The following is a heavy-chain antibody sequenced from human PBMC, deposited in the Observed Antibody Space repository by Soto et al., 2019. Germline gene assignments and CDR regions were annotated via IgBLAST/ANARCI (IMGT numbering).Heavy chain of an antibody. J-gene: IGHJ5*02. CDR1: GFTFSSYW. Sequence: GGSLRLSCAASGFTFSSYWMSWVRQAPGKGLEWVANIKQDGREKYYVDSVKGRFTISRDNAKNSLYLQMNSLRAEDTAVYYCARLRIVSIFGVVIENWFDPWGQGTLVTVSS. CDR3: ARLRIVSIFGVVIENWFDP. V-gene: IGHV3-7*05. CDR2: IKQDGREK. D-gene: IGHD3-3*01.